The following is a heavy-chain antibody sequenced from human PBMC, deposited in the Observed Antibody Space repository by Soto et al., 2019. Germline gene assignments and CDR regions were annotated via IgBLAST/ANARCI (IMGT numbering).Heavy chain of an antibody. CDR3: ARRGAVVVAATPVYYYYGMDV. Sequence: QVQLQESGPGLVKPSETLSLTCTVSGGSISSYYWSWIRQPPGKGLEWIGYIYYSGSTNYNPSLKSRVTISVDTSKNQFSLKLSSVTAADTAVYYCARRGAVVVAATPVYYYYGMDVWGQGTTVTVSS. CDR2: IYYSGST. CDR1: GGSISSYY. D-gene: IGHD2-15*01. J-gene: IGHJ6*02. V-gene: IGHV4-59*01.